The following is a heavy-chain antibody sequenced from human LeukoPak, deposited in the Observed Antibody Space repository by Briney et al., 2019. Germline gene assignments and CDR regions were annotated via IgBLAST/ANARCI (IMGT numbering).Heavy chain of an antibody. V-gene: IGHV5-51*01. J-gene: IGHJ4*02. D-gene: IGHD6-19*01. CDR2: IYPGDSDT. CDR3: ARRRYSSGWYSGYYFDY. Sequence: GESLKISCKGSGYSFTSYWIGWVRQMPGKGLEWMGIIYPGDSDTRYSPSFQGKATISADKSMSTAYLQWSSLKASDTAMYYCARRRYSSGWYSGYYFDYWGQGTLVTVSA. CDR1: GYSFTSYW.